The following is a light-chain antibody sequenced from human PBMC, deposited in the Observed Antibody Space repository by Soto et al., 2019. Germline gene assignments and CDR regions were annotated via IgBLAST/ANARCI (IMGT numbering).Light chain of an antibody. CDR3: QQRSTWPLT. CDR1: QSVSSY. V-gene: IGKV3-11*01. J-gene: IGKJ4*01. Sequence: EIVLTQSPATLSLSPGERATLFCRASQSVSSYLAWYQQKPGQAPRLLIIDASSRATGIPARFSGSGSGTDFTLTISSLEPEDFAVYYCQQRSTWPLTFGGGTKVQIK. CDR2: DAS.